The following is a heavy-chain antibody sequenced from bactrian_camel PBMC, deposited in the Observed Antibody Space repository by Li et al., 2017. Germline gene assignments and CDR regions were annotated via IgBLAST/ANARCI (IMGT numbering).Heavy chain of an antibody. CDR3: AAPRTKKAGLGARCSALNDDTY. J-gene: IGHJ4*01. D-gene: IGHD1*01. V-gene: IGHV3S40*01. CDR1: GDIFSNYD. CDR2: IRHWDGGST. Sequence: DVQLVESGGGLVQPGGSLRLSCAASGDIFSNYDMSWVRQAPGKGLEWVSSIRHWDGGSTYYADSALGRFIISRDNAKNTLYLQTNSLKPEDTAMYYCAAPRTKKAGLGARCSALNDDTYSGHGTQVTVS.